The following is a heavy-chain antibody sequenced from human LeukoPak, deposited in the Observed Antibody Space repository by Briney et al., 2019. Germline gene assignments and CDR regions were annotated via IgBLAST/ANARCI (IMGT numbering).Heavy chain of an antibody. D-gene: IGHD6-13*01. CDR3: ARDGTDNWFDP. Sequence: SETLSLTCTISGGSVSSGGYYWSWIRQHPGKGLEWIGYIYYSGSTYYNPSLKSRVTISVDTSKNQFSLKLSSVTAADTAVYYCARDGTDNWFDPWGQGTLVTVSS. V-gene: IGHV4-31*03. CDR1: GGSVSSGGYY. J-gene: IGHJ5*02. CDR2: IYYSGST.